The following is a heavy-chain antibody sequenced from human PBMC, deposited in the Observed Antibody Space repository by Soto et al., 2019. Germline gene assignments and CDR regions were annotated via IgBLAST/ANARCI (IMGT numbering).Heavy chain of an antibody. CDR2: VYYRGRS. CDR1: GGSVTNSSYY. D-gene: IGHD4-17*01. J-gene: IGHJ4*02. Sequence: LSLTCTVSGGSVTNSSYYWGWILQSPGKGLEWIGSVYYRGRSYSKSSVKSRVTISVDTSKNRFSLSLNSVTASDTAVYFCVSQRTTVPTQAYFDYWGPGALVTVSS. V-gene: IGHV4-39*01. CDR3: VSQRTTVPTQAYFDY.